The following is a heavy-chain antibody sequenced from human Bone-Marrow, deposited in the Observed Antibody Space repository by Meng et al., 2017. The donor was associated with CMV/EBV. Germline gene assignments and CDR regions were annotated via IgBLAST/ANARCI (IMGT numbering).Heavy chain of an antibody. CDR1: GDSISSSSYY. J-gene: IGHJ5*02. CDR3: ASLASYNWFDP. Sequence: GSLRLSCTVSGDSISSSSYYWGWIRQPPGKGLEWIGSFYYSGRTYYSPSLKSRVTISVDTSKNQFSLKLSSVTAADTAVYYCASLASYNWFDPWGQGTLITVSS. CDR2: FYYSGRT. V-gene: IGHV4-39*01. D-gene: IGHD3-3*02.